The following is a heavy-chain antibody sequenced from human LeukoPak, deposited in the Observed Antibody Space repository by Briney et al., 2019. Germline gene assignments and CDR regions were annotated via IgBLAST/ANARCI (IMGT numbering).Heavy chain of an antibody. V-gene: IGHV1-2*02. CDR1: GYTFTGYY. J-gene: IGHJ3*02. Sequence: RASVKVSCKASGYTFTGYYMHWVRQAPGQGLEWMGWINPNSGGTNYAQKFQGRVTVTRDTSISTAYMELSRLRSDDTAVYYCARDNYDFWSGRAPGAFDIWGQGTMVTVSS. D-gene: IGHD3-3*01. CDR3: ARDNYDFWSGRAPGAFDI. CDR2: INPNSGGT.